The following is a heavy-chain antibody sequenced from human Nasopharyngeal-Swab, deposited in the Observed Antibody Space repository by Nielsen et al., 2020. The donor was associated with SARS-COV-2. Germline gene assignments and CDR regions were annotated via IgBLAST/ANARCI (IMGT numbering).Heavy chain of an antibody. CDR2: IEPDGSGK. Sequence: GESLKISCEGSGFPFSHYYMRWVRQAPGKGLECVANIEPDGSGKQYVDSVKGRFTISRDNAKNSLFLQMNSLRVEDTAVYYCARDYASGAYASSPWGQGTLVTVSS. V-gene: IGHV3-7*04. CDR1: GFPFSHYY. D-gene: IGHD3-10*01. CDR3: ARDYASGAYASSP. J-gene: IGHJ5*02.